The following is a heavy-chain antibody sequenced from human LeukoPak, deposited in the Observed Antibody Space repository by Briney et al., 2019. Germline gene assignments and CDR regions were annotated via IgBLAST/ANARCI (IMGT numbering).Heavy chain of an antibody. CDR3: AADSSGWSDDSLDI. CDR1: GYTFIDYY. D-gene: IGHD6-19*01. Sequence: ASVKVSCKASGYTFIDYYSHWVRQAPGQGVQWMGWINPNGGGTNYEEEFRGRVTMTRDTSLSTAYMDLSSLTSDDTAVYYCAADSSGWSDDSLDIWGQGTMVTVSS. J-gene: IGHJ3*02. V-gene: IGHV1-2*02. CDR2: INPNGGGT.